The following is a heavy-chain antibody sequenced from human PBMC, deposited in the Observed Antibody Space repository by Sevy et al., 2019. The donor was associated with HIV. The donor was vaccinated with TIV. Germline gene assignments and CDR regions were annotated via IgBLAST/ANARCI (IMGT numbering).Heavy chain of an antibody. CDR1: GFTFSSYA. CDR3: VKRLTGSAWYGGAFDI. D-gene: IGHD6-19*01. Sequence: GGSLRLSCSASGFTFSSYAMHWVRQAPGKGLEYVSAISSNGGSTYYADSVKGRFIISRDNSKNTLYLQMSSLRAEDTAVYYCVKRLTGSAWYGGAFDIWGQGKMVTVSS. CDR2: ISSNGGST. J-gene: IGHJ3*02. V-gene: IGHV3-64D*06.